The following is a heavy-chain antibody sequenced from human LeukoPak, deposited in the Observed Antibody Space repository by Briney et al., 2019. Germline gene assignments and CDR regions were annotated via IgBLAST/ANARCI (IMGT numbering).Heavy chain of an antibody. CDR2: IYYSGST. CDR3: ASHLTTGAFDI. D-gene: IGHD1-14*01. J-gene: IGHJ3*02. CDR1: GGSISSYY. V-gene: IGHV4-59*01. Sequence: TSETLSLTCTVSGGSISSYYWSWIRQPPGKGLEWIGYIYYSGSTNYNPSLKSRVTISVDTSKNQFSLKLSSVTAADTAVYYCASHLTTGAFDIWGQGTMVTVSS.